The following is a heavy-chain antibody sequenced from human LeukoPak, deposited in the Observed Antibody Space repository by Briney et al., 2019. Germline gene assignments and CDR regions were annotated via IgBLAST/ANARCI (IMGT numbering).Heavy chain of an antibody. D-gene: IGHD3-9*01. CDR2: INPSGGST. CDR3: ARDHGGRSYGILTGYYPTFPYYFDY. CDR1: GYTFTSYY. Sequence: ASVKVSCKASGYTFTSYYMHWVRQAPGQGLEWMGIINPSGGSTSYAQKFQGRVTMTRDTSTSTVYMELSSLRSEDTAVYYCARDHGGRSYGILTGYYPTFPYYFDYWGQGTLVTVSS. J-gene: IGHJ4*02. V-gene: IGHV1-46*01.